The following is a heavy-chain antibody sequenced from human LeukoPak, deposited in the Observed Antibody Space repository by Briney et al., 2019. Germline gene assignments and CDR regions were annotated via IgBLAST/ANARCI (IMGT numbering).Heavy chain of an antibody. V-gene: IGHV1-2*02. J-gene: IGHJ4*02. CDR3: AREFLEANYFDY. D-gene: IGHD5-24*01. CDR2: INPNSGGT. CDR1: GYTFTGYY. Sequence: ASVKVSCKASGYTFTGYYMHWVRQAPGLGLEWMGWINPNSGGTNYAQKFQGRVTMTRDTSISTAYMELSRLRSDDTAVYYCAREFLEANYFDYWGQGTLVTVSS.